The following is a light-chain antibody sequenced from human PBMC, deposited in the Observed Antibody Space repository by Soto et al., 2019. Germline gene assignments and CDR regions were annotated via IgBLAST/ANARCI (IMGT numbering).Light chain of an antibody. V-gene: IGKV3-15*01. CDR2: GAS. CDR3: QQYNNWPPYT. Sequence: EIVLTQSPATLSVSPGERVTLSCRASQSVASTYLAWYQQRPGQAPRLLISGASTRATGIPARFTGGGSGTEFTLTISSLQSEDFAVYYCQQYNNWPPYTFGQGTKV. J-gene: IGKJ2*01. CDR1: QSVASTY.